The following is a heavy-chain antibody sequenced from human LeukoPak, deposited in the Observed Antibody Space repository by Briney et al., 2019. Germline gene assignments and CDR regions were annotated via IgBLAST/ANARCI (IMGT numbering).Heavy chain of an antibody. J-gene: IGHJ6*02. D-gene: IGHD3-10*01. CDR1: GFSFDDYA. Sequence: QPGRSLRLSCAASGFSFDDYAMHWVRQVPGKGLEWVSGISWNSGSIDYADSVKGRFTISRDNAKNSLFLQMNSLRPEDTALYYCTKDMNYYGSESHYGMDVWGQGTTVTVSS. CDR2: ISWNSGSI. CDR3: TKDMNYYGSESHYGMDV. V-gene: IGHV3-9*01.